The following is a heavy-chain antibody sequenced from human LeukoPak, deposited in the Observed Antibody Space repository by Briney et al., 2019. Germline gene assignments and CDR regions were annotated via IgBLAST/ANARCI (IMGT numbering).Heavy chain of an antibody. V-gene: IGHV1-2*02. J-gene: IGHJ4*02. CDR3: ARLSPTEYYFDY. CDR2: INPNSGGT. CDR1: GYTFTGYY. Sequence: ASVKVSCKASGYTFTGYYMHWVRQAPGQGLEWMGWINPNSGGTNYAQKFQGRVTMTRDTSISTAYMELSRLRSDDTAVYYCARLSPTEYYFDYWGQGTLVTVSS. D-gene: IGHD5/OR15-5a*01.